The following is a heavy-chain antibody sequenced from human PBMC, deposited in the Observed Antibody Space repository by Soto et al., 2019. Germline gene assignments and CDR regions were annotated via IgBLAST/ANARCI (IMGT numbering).Heavy chain of an antibody. V-gene: IGHV4-31*03. J-gene: IGHJ4*02. CDR2: IYYSGST. CDR3: ARERSGSYYVDY. Sequence: PSETLSLTCTVSGGSISSGGYYWSWIRQHPGKGLEWIGYIYYSGSTYYNPSLKSRVTISVDTSKNQFSLKLSSVTAADTAVYYCARERSGSYYVDYWGQGTLVTVSS. CDR1: GGSISSGGYY. D-gene: IGHD1-26*01.